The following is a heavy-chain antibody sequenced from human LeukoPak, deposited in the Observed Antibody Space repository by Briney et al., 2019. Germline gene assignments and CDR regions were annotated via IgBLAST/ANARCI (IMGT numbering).Heavy chain of an antibody. CDR1: GYTFTSYG. CDR3: ARDNSLGSYYSDY. V-gene: IGHV1-18*01. Sequence: ASVKVSCKASGYTFTSYGISWVRQAPGQGLEWMGWISDYNDNRNYAQKFQGRVTMTTDTSSSTAYMELRSLRSDDTAVYYCARDNSLGSYYSDYWGQGTLITVSS. CDR2: ISDYNDNR. D-gene: IGHD1-26*01. J-gene: IGHJ4*02.